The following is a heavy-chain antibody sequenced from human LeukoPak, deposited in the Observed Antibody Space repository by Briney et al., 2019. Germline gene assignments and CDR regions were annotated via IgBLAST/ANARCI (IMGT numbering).Heavy chain of an antibody. D-gene: IGHD6-13*01. CDR3: ARRGIAAARDN. CDR1: GGSFSGYY. Sequence: SETLSLTCAVYGGSFSGYYWSWIRQPPGKGLEWIGEINHSGSTNYNPSLKSRVTISVDTSKNHFSLKLSSVTAADTAVYYCARRGIAAARDNWGQGTLVTVSP. J-gene: IGHJ4*02. CDR2: INHSGST. V-gene: IGHV4-34*01.